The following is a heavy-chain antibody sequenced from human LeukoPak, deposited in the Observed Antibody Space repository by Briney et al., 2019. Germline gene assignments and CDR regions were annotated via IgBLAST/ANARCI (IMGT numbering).Heavy chain of an antibody. V-gene: IGHV3-7*03. CDR2: RNEDGSEK. CDR1: GFSFSRYW. Sequence: PGGSLRLSXAASGFSFSRYWMSWVGQAPGKGPEWVANRNEDGSEKNFVASVKGRFTISRDNAKNSLYLQMNSLRAEDTAVYYCARDSRYGSGSDEDWFDPWGQGTLVTVSS. D-gene: IGHD3-10*01. J-gene: IGHJ5*02. CDR3: ARDSRYGSGSDEDWFDP.